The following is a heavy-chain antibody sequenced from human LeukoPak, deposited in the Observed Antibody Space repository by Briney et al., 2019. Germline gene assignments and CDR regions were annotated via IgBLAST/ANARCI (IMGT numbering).Heavy chain of an antibody. V-gene: IGHV4-30-2*01. D-gene: IGHD6-6*01. CDR1: GGSVSSGSYY. J-gene: IGHJ6*02. Sequence: SETLSLTCTVSGGSVSSGSYYWSWIRQPPGKGLEWIGYIYHSGSTYYNPSLKSRVTISVDRSKNQFSLKLSSVTAADTAVYYCASLPLSSSGNYYYGMDVWGQGTTVTVSS. CDR2: IYHSGST. CDR3: ASLPLSSSGNYYYGMDV.